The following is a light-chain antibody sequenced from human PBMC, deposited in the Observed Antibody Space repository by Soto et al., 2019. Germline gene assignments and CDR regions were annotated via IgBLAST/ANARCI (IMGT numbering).Light chain of an antibody. J-gene: IGKJ2*01. CDR1: PSISSY. CDR3: QQSYSTPRT. V-gene: IGKV1-39*01. Sequence: DIPMTQSPSSLSASVGDRVTITCRASPSISSYLNWYQQKPGKAPKLLIYAASSLQSGVPSRFSGSGSGTDFTLTISSLQPEDFATYYCQQSYSTPRTFGQGTKLESK. CDR2: AAS.